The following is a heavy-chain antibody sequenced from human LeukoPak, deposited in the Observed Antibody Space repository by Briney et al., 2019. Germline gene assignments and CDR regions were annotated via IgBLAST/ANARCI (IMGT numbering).Heavy chain of an antibody. CDR2: INHSGST. V-gene: IGHV4-34*01. CDR3: ARGGIAARRRNYFDY. Sequence: PSETLSLTCAVYGGSFSGYYWSWIRXPXGKXLEXIGEINHSGSTNYNPSLKSRVTISVDTSKNQFSLKLSSVTAADTAVYYCARGGIAARRRNYFDYWGQGTLVTVSS. CDR1: GGSFSGYY. D-gene: IGHD6-6*01. J-gene: IGHJ4*02.